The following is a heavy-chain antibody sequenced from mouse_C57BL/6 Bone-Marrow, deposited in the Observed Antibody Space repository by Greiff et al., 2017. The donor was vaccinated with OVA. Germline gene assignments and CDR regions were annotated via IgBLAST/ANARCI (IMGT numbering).Heavy chain of an antibody. CDR3: ARWGTTVVDHFNY. CDR1: GYTFTDYY. V-gene: IGHV1-26*01. CDR2: INPNNGGT. J-gene: IGHJ2*01. Sequence: VQLQQSGPELVKPGASVKISCKASGYTFTDYYMNWVKQSHGKSLEWIGDINPNNGGTSYNQKFKGKATLTVDKSSSTAYMELRSLTSEDSAVYYCARWGTTVVDHFNYWGQGTTLTVSS. D-gene: IGHD1-1*01.